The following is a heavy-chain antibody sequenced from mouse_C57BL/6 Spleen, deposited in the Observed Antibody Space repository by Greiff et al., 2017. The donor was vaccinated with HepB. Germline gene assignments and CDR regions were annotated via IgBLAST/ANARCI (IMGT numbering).Heavy chain of an antibody. V-gene: IGHV14-4*01. Sequence: EVQLQQSGAELVRPGASVKLSCTASGFNIKDDYMHWVKQRPEQGLEWIGWIDPENGDTEYASKFQGKATITADTSSNTAYLQLSSLTSEDTAVYYGTLYGNYVVAYWGQGTLVTVSA. CDR3: TLYGNYVVAY. J-gene: IGHJ3*01. D-gene: IGHD2-1*01. CDR2: IDPENGDT. CDR1: GFNIKDDY.